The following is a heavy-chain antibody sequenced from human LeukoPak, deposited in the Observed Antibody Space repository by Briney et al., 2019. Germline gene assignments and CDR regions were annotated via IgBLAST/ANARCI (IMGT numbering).Heavy chain of an antibody. D-gene: IGHD4-23*01. Sequence: GGSLRLSCAASGFTFSDYGMHWVRQAPGKGLEWVTVISNEGRVQHYADSVKGRFTISRDNSKNTLYLQMNSLRAEDTAVYYCARINDYGGNSLGYYYYYMDVWGKGTTVTVSS. CDR2: ISNEGRVQ. J-gene: IGHJ6*03. CDR3: ARINDYGGNSLGYYYYYMDV. CDR1: GFTFSDYG. V-gene: IGHV3-30*03.